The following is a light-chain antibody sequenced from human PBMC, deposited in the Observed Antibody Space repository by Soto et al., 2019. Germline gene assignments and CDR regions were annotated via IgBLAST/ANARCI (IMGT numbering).Light chain of an antibody. V-gene: IGLV3-21*02. Sequence: SYELTQPPSVSVSPGQTARITCGGHNIGNKGVNWYQRRPGQAPVLVVYDDRDRPSGIPDRFSGSNSWNTATLTISRVEAWDEADYYCQVWDSSSDHPVVFGGGTKVTVL. J-gene: IGLJ3*02. CDR3: QVWDSSSDHPVV. CDR2: DDR. CDR1: NIGNKG.